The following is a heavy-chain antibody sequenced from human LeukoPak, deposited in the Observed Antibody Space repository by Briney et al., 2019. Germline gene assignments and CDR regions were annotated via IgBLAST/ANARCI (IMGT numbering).Heavy chain of an antibody. CDR3: ARAADYSSSLYYYYGMDV. Sequence: ASVKVSCKASGYTFTSYDINWVRQATGQGLEWMGWMNPNSGNTGYAQKFQGRVTMTRNTSISTAYMELSSLRSEDTAVYYCARAADYSSSLYYYYGMDVWGQGTTVTVSS. CDR1: GYTFTSYD. CDR2: MNPNSGNT. V-gene: IGHV1-8*01. J-gene: IGHJ6*02. D-gene: IGHD6-13*01.